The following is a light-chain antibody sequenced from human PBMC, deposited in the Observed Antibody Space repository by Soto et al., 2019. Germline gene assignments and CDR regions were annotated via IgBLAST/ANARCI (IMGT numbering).Light chain of an antibody. CDR1: NSNIGKNY. CDR2: ESN. CDR3: ETWDSSLSAWV. Sequence: QSVLTQPPSVSAAPGQKVTISCSGSNSNIGKNYVSWFQHLPGAAPKLLIYESNKRPSGIPDRFSGSKSGTSATLGITGLQTGDEADYYCETWDSSLSAWVFGGGTKLTVL. J-gene: IGLJ2*01. V-gene: IGLV1-51*02.